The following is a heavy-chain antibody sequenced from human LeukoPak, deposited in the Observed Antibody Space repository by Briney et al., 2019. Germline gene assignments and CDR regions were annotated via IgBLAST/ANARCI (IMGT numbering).Heavy chain of an antibody. D-gene: IGHD3-22*01. Sequence: ASVKVSCKASRYIFTGYYMHWVRQAPGQGLEWMGIINPSGGSTSYAQKFQGRVTMTRDMSTSTVYMELSSLRSEDTAVYYCASPSPDYYDSSGYGNAFDIWGQGTMVTVSS. CDR3: ASPSPDYYDSSGYGNAFDI. CDR2: INPSGGST. CDR1: RYIFTGYY. V-gene: IGHV1-46*01. J-gene: IGHJ3*02.